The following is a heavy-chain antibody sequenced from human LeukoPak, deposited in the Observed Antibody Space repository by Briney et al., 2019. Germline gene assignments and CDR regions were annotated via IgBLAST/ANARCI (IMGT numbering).Heavy chain of an antibody. D-gene: IGHD3-22*01. V-gene: IGHV4-39*01. CDR3: ARYSATTMILDY. Sequence: SETLSLTCTVSGGSISSSSYYWGWIRQPPGKGLEWIGSIYYSGSTYYNPSLKSRVTIPVDTSKNQFSLKLSSVTAADTAVYYCARYSATTMILDYWGQGTLVTVSS. CDR1: GGSISSSSYY. CDR2: IYYSGST. J-gene: IGHJ4*02.